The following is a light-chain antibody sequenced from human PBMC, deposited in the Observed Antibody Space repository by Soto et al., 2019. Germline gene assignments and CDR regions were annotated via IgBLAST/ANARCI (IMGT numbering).Light chain of an antibody. V-gene: IGLV6-57*04. J-gene: IGLJ2*01. CDR3: QSYQSGNVV. CDR2: EDN. Sequence: NFMLTQPHSVSESPGKTVTISCTRSSGSIASNYVQWYQQRPGSAPTPVIYEDNERPSGVPDRFSGSIDSSSNSASLTISGLETDDEADYYCQSYQSGNVVFGGGTQLTVL. CDR1: SGSIASNY.